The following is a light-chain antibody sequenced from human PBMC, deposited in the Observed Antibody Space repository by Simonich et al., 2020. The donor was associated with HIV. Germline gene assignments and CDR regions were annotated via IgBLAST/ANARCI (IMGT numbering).Light chain of an antibody. CDR2: WAS. J-gene: IGKJ4*01. CDR1: QSVLYSSNNKNY. Sequence: DIVMTKSPDSLAVSLGERATINCKSSQSVLYSSNNKNYLAWYQQKPGQPPKLLIYWASTRESGVPARFSGSGSGTDFTLTISSLQAEDVAVYYCQQYYAPPLTFGGGTRVEIK. V-gene: IGKV4-1*01. CDR3: QQYYAPPLT.